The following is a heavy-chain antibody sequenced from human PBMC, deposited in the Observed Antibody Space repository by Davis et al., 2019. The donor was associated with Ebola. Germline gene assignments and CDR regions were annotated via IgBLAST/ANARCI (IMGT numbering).Heavy chain of an antibody. CDR1: GGSFSGYY. Sequence: PGGSLRLSCAVYGGSFSGYYWSWIRQPPGKGLEWIGDINHSGSTNYNPSLKSRVTMSVETSKNQFSLKLSSVTAADTAVYYCARDYTVTTANYYYYGMDVWGQGTTVTVSS. D-gene: IGHD4-17*01. CDR3: ARDYTVTTANYYYYGMDV. J-gene: IGHJ6*02. CDR2: INHSGST. V-gene: IGHV4-34*01.